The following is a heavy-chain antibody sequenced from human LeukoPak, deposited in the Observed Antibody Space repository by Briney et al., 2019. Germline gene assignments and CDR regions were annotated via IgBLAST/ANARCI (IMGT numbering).Heavy chain of an antibody. CDR3: AREESGGYFDY. J-gene: IGHJ4*02. CDR2: INPSGSNT. CDR1: GFTFTNYY. D-gene: IGHD2-8*02. V-gene: IGHV1-46*01. Sequence: GASVKVSCKASGFTFTNYYMHWVRHAHGQGLERMGLINPSGSNTNYAPKFRGRVTMTRDTSVTTVYMELSSLRSEDTAVYYCAREESGGYFDYGGQGTLVTVSS.